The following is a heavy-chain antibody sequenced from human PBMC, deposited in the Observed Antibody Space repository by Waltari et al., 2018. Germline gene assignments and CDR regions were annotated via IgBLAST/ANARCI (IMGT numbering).Heavy chain of an antibody. V-gene: IGHV4-4*02. Sequence: QLQLEQLGPGLVTPSENLSLICAVSGASMGDPDLWNWVRQSAGRGLEWIGQVHRSGRTNYNPSFASRVTVSVDTSTNHFSLKVTSATAADTAVYYCARDRGRGLYLDSWGQGILVTVSP. CDR1: GASMGDPDL. D-gene: IGHD2-15*01. CDR3: ARDRGRGLYLDS. J-gene: IGHJ4*02. CDR2: VHRSGRT.